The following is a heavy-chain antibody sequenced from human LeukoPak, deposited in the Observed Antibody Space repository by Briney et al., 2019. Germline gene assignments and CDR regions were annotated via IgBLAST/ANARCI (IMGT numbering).Heavy chain of an antibody. Sequence: SQTLSLTCSVSGGSISSASYYWNWIRQPAGKRLEWIGRIYTSGSTNYNPSLKSRVTMSVDTSKNQFSLNLSSVTAADTAVYYCARRNYDFWSGYYDLDYWGQGTLVTVSS. CDR2: IYTSGST. D-gene: IGHD3-3*01. J-gene: IGHJ4*02. CDR3: ARRNYDFWSGYYDLDY. CDR1: GGSISSASYY. V-gene: IGHV4-61*02.